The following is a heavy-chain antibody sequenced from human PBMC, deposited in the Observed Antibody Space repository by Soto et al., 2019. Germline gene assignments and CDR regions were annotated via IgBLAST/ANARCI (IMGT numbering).Heavy chain of an antibody. V-gene: IGHV1-24*01. CDR1: GYNLTELS. J-gene: IGHJ5*02. Sequence: ASVKVSCKVSGYNLTELSMHWVRQAPGKGLEWMGGFDPEDGETIYAQKFQGRVTMTEDTSTDTAYMELSSLRSEDTAVYYCATDRRRKSDIVVVPAAIRLDPWGQGTLVTVS. CDR3: ATDRRRKSDIVVVPAAIRLDP. CDR2: FDPEDGET. D-gene: IGHD2-2*01.